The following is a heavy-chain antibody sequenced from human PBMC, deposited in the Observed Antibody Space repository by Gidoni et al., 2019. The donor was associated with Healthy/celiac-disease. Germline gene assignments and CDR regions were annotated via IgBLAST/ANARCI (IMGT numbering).Heavy chain of an antibody. J-gene: IGHJ3*02. V-gene: IGHV4-59*01. CDR1: GGSISSYY. Sequence: QVQLQESGPGLVKPSETLSLTCTVSGGSISSYYWSWIRQPPGKGLEWIGYIYYSGSTNYNPSLKSRVTISVDTSKNQFSLKLSSVTAADTAVYYCASIKQPSYDAFDIWGQGTMVTVSS. D-gene: IGHD6-13*01. CDR3: ASIKQPSYDAFDI. CDR2: IYYSGST.